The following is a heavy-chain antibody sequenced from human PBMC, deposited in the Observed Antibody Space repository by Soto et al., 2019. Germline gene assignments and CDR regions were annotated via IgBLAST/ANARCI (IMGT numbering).Heavy chain of an antibody. CDR2: IYYSGST. J-gene: IGHJ4*02. CDR1: GGSISGYY. V-gene: IGHV4-59*12. D-gene: IGHD4-17*01. Sequence: PSETLSLTCTVSGGSISGYYWSWIRQPPGKRLEWIGYIYYSGSTYYNPSLKSRVTISVDTSKNQFSLKLSSVTAADTAVYYCARVDSDYGDYLQRVFDYWGQGTLVTVSS. CDR3: ARVDSDYGDYLQRVFDY.